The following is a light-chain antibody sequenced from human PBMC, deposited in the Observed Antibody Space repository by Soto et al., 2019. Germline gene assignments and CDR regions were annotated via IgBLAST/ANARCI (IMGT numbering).Light chain of an antibody. V-gene: IGKV1-5*03. Sequence: DIQMTQSPSTLSASVGDRVTITCRASQSISSWLAWYQQKPGKAPKLLMYKASSLESGVPSRFSGSGSGTEFTLTISSLQPDDFATYYCQQYNSYSWTFGQGTKGGYQ. CDR3: QQYNSYSWT. J-gene: IGKJ1*01. CDR2: KAS. CDR1: QSISSW.